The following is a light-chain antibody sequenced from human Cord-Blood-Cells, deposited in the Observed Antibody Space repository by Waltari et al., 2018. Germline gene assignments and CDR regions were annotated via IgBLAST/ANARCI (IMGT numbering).Light chain of an antibody. Sequence: DIVMTQSPLSLHVTPGEPASISCRSSQSLLHSNGYTYLDLSLQKPWHSPQLLIYLGSNRASGDPDRFSGSGSDTDCTLKISRVEAEDVGVYYCMQALQTPLTVGGGTKVEIK. CDR3: MQALQTPLT. J-gene: IGKJ4*01. V-gene: IGKV2-28*01. CDR1: QSLLHSNGYTY. CDR2: LGS.